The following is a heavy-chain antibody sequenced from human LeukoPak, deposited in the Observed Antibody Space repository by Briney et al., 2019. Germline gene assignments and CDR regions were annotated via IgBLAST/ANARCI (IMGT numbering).Heavy chain of an antibody. J-gene: IGHJ4*02. CDR2: ISYDGSNE. CDR3: ARDHHIAAAGRFLDY. Sequence: GRSLRLSCAASGFTFSSYAMHWVRQAPGKGLEWVAVISYDGSNEYYAGSVKGRFTISRDNSKNTLYLQMNSLRAEDTAVYYCARDHHIAAAGRFLDYWGQGTLVTVSS. CDR1: GFTFSSYA. V-gene: IGHV3-30-3*01. D-gene: IGHD6-13*01.